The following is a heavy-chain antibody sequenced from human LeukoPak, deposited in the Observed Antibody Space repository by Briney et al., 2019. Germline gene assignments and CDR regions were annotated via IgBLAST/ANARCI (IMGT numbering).Heavy chain of an antibody. CDR2: INPNSGGT. J-gene: IGHJ4*02. V-gene: IGHV1-2*02. CDR3: ARSVDIVATQFDY. CDR1: GYTFTGYY. D-gene: IGHD5-12*01. Sequence: ASVKVSCKASGYTFTGYYMHWVRQAPGQGLEWMGWINPNSGGTSYAQKFQGRVTMTRDTSISTAYMELSRLRSDDTAVYYCARSVDIVATQFDYWGQGTLVTVSS.